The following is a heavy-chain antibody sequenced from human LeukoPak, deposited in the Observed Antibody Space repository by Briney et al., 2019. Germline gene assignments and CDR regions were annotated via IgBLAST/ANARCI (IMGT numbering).Heavy chain of an antibody. J-gene: IGHJ4*02. CDR3: ARDIRRYSSGWAFFDY. Sequence: SETLSLTCTVSGYSISSGYYWGWIRQPPGKGLEWIGSINHSGSTYYNPSLKSRVTISVDTSKNQFSLKLSSVTAADTAVYYCARDIRRYSSGWAFFDYWGQGTLVTVSS. CDR2: INHSGST. CDR1: GYSISSGYY. V-gene: IGHV4-38-2*02. D-gene: IGHD6-19*01.